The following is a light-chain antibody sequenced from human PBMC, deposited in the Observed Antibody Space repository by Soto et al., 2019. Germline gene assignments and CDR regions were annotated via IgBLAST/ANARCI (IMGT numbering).Light chain of an antibody. Sequence: EIVMTQSPATLSVFPGERATLSCRPGHSVNNNLAWYQQKPGQAPRLLIYVASARATGIPARFSGSGSGTEFTLTISSLQTEDFAVYYCQQYDYWWTFGQGAKVEIK. J-gene: IGKJ1*01. V-gene: IGKV3-15*01. CDR2: VAS. CDR1: HSVNNN. CDR3: QQYDYWWT.